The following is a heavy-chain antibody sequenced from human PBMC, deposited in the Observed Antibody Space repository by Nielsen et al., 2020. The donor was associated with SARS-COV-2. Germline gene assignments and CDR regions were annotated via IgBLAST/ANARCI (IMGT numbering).Heavy chain of an antibody. V-gene: IGHV3-48*01. Sequence: GESLKISCAASGFVFSSYWMNWVRQAPGKGLEWVSYISSSSSTIYYADSVKGRFTISRGNAKNSLYLQMNSLRAEDTAVYYCARDRSYSHYDFWSGYYRHWGQGTLVTVSS. CDR1: GFVFSSYW. J-gene: IGHJ4*02. CDR3: ARDRSYSHYDFWSGYYRH. D-gene: IGHD3-3*01. CDR2: ISSSSSTI.